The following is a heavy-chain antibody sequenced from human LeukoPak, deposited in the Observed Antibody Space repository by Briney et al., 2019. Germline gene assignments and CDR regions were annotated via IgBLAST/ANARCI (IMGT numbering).Heavy chain of an antibody. D-gene: IGHD3-10*01. J-gene: IGHJ4*02. CDR3: AAVPESYYTVYYFNY. Sequence: SETLSLTCAVYGGSFSDYYWSWIRQPPGKGLEWIAEINHSGSSKYNPSLKSRVTISLDTSKNQFSLKLTSVTAADTAVYHCAAVPESYYTVYYFNYWGQGTLVTVSS. CDR1: GGSFSDYY. V-gene: IGHV4-34*01. CDR2: INHSGSS.